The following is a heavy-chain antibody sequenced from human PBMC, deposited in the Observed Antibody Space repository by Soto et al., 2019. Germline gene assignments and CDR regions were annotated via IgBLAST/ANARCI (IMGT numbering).Heavy chain of an antibody. CDR1: GYTFTGYY. V-gene: IGHV1-2*02. D-gene: IGHD2-2*01. CDR2: INPNSGGT. J-gene: IGHJ5*02. Sequence: ASVKVSCKTSGYTFTGYYMHWVRQAPGQGLEWMGWINPNSGGTNYAQKFQGRVTMTRDTSISTAYMELSRLRSDDTAVYYCARVILDIVVVPAAMDPWGQGTLVTVSS. CDR3: ARVILDIVVVPAAMDP.